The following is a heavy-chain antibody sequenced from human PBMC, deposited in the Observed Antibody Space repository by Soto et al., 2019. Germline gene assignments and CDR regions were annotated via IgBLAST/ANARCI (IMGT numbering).Heavy chain of an antibody. CDR1: GFTFSNYI. CDR2: ITSGSGTTT. V-gene: IGHV3-23*01. CDR3: ATRVVPTTQGGFDC. D-gene: IGHD2-2*01. Sequence: EVQLMESGGALVQPGGSLRLSCAASGFTFSNYIMTWVRQAPGEGLEWVSLITSGSGTTTFYADSVKGRFTVSRDNSKNTLWLQLNSLRAEDTALYYCATRVVPTTQGGFDCWGQGTLVTVSS. J-gene: IGHJ4*02.